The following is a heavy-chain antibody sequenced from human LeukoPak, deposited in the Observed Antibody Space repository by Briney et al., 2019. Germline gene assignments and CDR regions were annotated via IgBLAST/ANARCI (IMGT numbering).Heavy chain of an antibody. CDR1: GFTFSSYG. CDR3: AREHSFIYYFDY. V-gene: IGHV3-30*03. D-gene: IGHD3-10*01. CDR2: ISYDGSNK. Sequence: GGSLRLSCAASGFTFSSYGMHWVRQAPGKGLEWVAVISYDGSNKYYADSVKGRFTISRDNSKNTLYLQMNSLRAEDTAVYYCAREHSFIYYFDYWGQGTLVTVSS. J-gene: IGHJ4*02.